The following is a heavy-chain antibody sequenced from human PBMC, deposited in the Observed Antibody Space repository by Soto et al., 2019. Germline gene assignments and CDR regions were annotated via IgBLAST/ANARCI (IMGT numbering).Heavy chain of an antibody. J-gene: IGHJ6*02. CDR3: ARFRYTVGGYYTPNYYYYGMDV. V-gene: IGHV4-34*01. CDR2: INHSGST. Sequence: GKGLEWIGEINHSGSTNYNPSLKSRVTISVDTSKNQFSLKLSSVTAADTAVYYCARFRYTVGGYYTPNYYYYGMDVWGQGTTVTVSS. D-gene: IGHD3-3*01.